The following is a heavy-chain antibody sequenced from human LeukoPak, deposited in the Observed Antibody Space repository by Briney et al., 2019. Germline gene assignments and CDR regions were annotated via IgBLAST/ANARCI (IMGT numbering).Heavy chain of an antibody. J-gene: IGHJ4*02. CDR1: GFTFSSYA. D-gene: IGHD5-18*01. Sequence: PGGSLRLSCAASGFTFSSYAMSWVRQAPGKGLEWVSAISGSGGSTYYADSVKGRSTISRDNSKNTLYLQMNSLRAEDTAVYYCAKSLGIQLWLFDYWGQGTLVTVSS. CDR2: ISGSGGST. CDR3: AKSLGIQLWLFDY. V-gene: IGHV3-23*01.